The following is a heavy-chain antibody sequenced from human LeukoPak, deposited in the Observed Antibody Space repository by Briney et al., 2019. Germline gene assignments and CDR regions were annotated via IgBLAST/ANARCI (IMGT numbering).Heavy chain of an antibody. CDR2: IYYSGST. CDR3: AREYDSSSWAFDY. V-gene: IGHV4-59*12. Sequence: SETLSLTCTVSGGSTSSYYWSWIRQPPGKGLEWIGYIYYSGSTYYNPSLKSRVTISVDTSKNQFSLKLNSVTAADTAVYSCAREYDSSSWAFDYWGQGTLVTVSS. CDR1: GGSTSSYY. J-gene: IGHJ4*02. D-gene: IGHD6-13*01.